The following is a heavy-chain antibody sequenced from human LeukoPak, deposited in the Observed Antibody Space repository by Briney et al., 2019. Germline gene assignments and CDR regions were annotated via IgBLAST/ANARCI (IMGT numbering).Heavy chain of an antibody. V-gene: IGHV3-30*04. CDR2: ISYDGSNK. CDR3: AREGAGYSSSWYGIGSYYYGMDV. D-gene: IGHD6-13*01. Sequence: GGSLRLSCAASGSTFSSYAMHWVRQAPGKGLEWVAVISYDGSNKYYADSVKGRFTISRDNSKNTLYLQMNSLRAEVTAVYYRAREGAGYSSSWYGIGSYYYGMDVWGKGTTVTVSS. CDR1: GSTFSSYA. J-gene: IGHJ6*04.